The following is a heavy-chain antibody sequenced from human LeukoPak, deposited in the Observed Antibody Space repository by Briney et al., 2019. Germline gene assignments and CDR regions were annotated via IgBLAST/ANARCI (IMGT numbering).Heavy chain of an antibody. Sequence: SQTLSLTWTVSGGSISSGDYYWSWIRQPPGKGLEWIGDIYYSGSTYYNPSLKSRVTISVDTSKNQFSLKLSSVTAADTAVYYCARDHRYCSSTSCYTDKIYYYYGMDVWGQGTTVTVSS. CDR1: GGSISSGDYY. J-gene: IGHJ6*02. V-gene: IGHV4-30-4*01. D-gene: IGHD2-2*02. CDR2: IYYSGST. CDR3: ARDHRYCSSTSCYTDKIYYYYGMDV.